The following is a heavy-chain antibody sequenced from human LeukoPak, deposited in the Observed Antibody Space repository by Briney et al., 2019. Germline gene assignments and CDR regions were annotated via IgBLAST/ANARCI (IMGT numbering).Heavy chain of an antibody. CDR2: IYHSGST. CDR3: ARNATVVTGTCFDY. CDR1: GGSFSGYY. J-gene: IGHJ4*02. V-gene: IGHV4-38-2*01. D-gene: IGHD4-23*01. Sequence: SETLSLTCAVYGGSFSGYYWGWIRQPPGKGLEWIGSIYHSGSTYYNPSLKSRVTISVDTSKNQFSLKLSSVTAADTAVYYCARNATVVTGTCFDYWGQGTLVTVSS.